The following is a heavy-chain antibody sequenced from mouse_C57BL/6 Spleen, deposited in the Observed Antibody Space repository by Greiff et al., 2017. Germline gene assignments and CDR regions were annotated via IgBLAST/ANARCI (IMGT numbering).Heavy chain of an antibody. D-gene: IGHD1-1*01. CDR2: IYWDDDK. CDR3: ARSITTVAGYFDY. Sequence: QVTLKESGPGILQSSQTLSLTCSFSGFSLSTSGMGVSWIRQPSGKGLEWLAHIYWDDDKRYNPSLKSRLTISKDTSRNQVFLKITSVDTADTATYYCARSITTVAGYFDYWGQGTTLTVSS. V-gene: IGHV8-12*01. J-gene: IGHJ2*01. CDR1: GFSLSTSGMG.